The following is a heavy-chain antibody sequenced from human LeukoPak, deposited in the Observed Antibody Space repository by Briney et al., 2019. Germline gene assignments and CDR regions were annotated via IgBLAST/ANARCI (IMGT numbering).Heavy chain of an antibody. Sequence: SETLSLTCTVASASISSYYWSWIRQPPGKGLEWLGYIYYSGSTNYNPSLKSRVTISVDTSKNQFSLKLSSVTAADTAVYYCARVVYYDSTADNWFDPWGQGTLVSVSS. D-gene: IGHD3-22*01. J-gene: IGHJ5*02. V-gene: IGHV4-59*01. CDR2: IYYSGST. CDR3: ARVVYYDSTADNWFDP. CDR1: SASISSYY.